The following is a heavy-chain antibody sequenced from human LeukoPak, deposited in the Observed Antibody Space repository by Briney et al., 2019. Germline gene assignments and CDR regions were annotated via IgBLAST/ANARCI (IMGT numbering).Heavy chain of an antibody. CDR1: GFTFSSYS. V-gene: IGHV3-48*01. J-gene: IGHJ4*02. Sequence: GGSLRLSCAASGFTFSSYSMNWVRQAPGKGLEWVSYISSSSSTIYYADSVKGRFTISRDNAKNSLYLQMNSLRAEDAAVYYCARDERMTAFDYWGQGTLVTVSS. CDR2: ISSSSSTI. CDR3: ARDERMTAFDY. D-gene: IGHD2-21*02.